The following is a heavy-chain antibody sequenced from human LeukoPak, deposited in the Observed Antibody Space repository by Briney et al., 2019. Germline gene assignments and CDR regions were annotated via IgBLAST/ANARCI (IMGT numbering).Heavy chain of an antibody. D-gene: IGHD3-22*01. V-gene: IGHV3-66*02. Sequence: GGSLRLSCAASGFTVSSNYMSWVRQAPGKGLEWVSVIYSGGSTYYADSVKGRFTISRDNSKTTLYLQVNSLRAEDTAVYYCAADYYYDSSGYGFDIWGQGTMVTVSS. CDR3: AADYYYDSSGYGFDI. CDR1: GFTVSSNY. CDR2: IYSGGST. J-gene: IGHJ3*02.